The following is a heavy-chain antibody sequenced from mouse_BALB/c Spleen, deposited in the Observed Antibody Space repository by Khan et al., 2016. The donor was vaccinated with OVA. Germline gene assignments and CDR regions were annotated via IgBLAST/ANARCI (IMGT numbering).Heavy chain of an antibody. J-gene: IGHJ1*01. CDR3: ARGNTASYWYFGV. D-gene: IGHD1-2*01. CDR2: IHPSDSET. V-gene: IGHV1-61*01. Sequence: QVQLQQSGAELVRPGASVKLSCKASGYTLTSYWMNWVKQRPGQGLEWIGMIHPSDSETTLNQKFKDKATLTVDKSSSTAYMQLSSPTSEDSAVYYCARGNTASYWYFGVWGAGTTVTVSS. CDR1: GYTLTSYW.